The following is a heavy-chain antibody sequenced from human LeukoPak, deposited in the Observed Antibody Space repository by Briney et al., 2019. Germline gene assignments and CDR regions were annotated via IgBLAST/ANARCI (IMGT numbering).Heavy chain of an antibody. CDR2: IAYDGSNK. CDR3: ARVDYGDHTPYFDY. V-gene: IGHV3-30-3*01. CDR1: GFTLSSYA. J-gene: IGHJ4*02. D-gene: IGHD4-17*01. Sequence: PGRSLRLSCAASGFTLSSYAMHWVRQAAGKGREWVAVIAYDGSNKYYADSVKGRFTISRDNSKNTLYLQMNSLRAEDTSVYYCARVDYGDHTPYFDYWGQGTLVIVSS.